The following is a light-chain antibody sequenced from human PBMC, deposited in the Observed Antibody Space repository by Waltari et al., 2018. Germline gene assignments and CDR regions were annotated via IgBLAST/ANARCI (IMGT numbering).Light chain of an antibody. V-gene: IGKV1-5*01. J-gene: IGKJ1*01. CDR1: QNITKW. Sequence: DIQMTQSPSTLSASVVDRVTITFRASQNITKWLAWYQQKPGRAPKVLIDDASILKSGVPSRFSGSGSGTDFTLTTSGLQPDDFATYYCQQYSRYTWTFGPGTKVDIK. CDR2: DAS. CDR3: QQYSRYTWT.